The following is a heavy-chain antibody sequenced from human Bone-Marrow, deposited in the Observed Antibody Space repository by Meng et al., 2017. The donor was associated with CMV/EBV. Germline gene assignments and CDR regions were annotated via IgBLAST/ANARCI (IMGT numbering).Heavy chain of an antibody. D-gene: IGHD3-10*01. Sequence: ASVKVSCKASGYTFTSYDTNWVRQATGQGLEWMGWMNPNSGNTGYAQKFQGRVTMTRNTSISTAYMELSSLRSEDTAVYYCATPGVNFYYYGMDVWGQGTTVTVSS. CDR3: ATPGVNFYYYGMDV. CDR1: GYTFTSYD. J-gene: IGHJ6*02. V-gene: IGHV1-8*01. CDR2: MNPNSGNT.